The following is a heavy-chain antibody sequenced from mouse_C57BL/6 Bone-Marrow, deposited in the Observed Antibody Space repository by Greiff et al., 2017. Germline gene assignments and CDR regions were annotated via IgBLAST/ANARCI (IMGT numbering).Heavy chain of an antibody. V-gene: IGHV14-4*01. CDR1: GFNIKDDY. D-gene: IGHD1-1*01. Sequence: EVQLQQSGAELVRPGASVKLSCTASGFNIKDDYMHWVKQRPEQGLEWIGWIDPENGDTEYASKFQGKATITADTSSNTAYLQLSSLTSEDTAVYYCTTTGYYGVYAMDYWGQGTSVTVSS. J-gene: IGHJ4*01. CDR2: IDPENGDT. CDR3: TTTGYYGVYAMDY.